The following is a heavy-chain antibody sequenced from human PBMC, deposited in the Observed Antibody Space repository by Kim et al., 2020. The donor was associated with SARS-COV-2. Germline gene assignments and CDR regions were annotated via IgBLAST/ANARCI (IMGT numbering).Heavy chain of an antibody. CDR3: ARDRLPHLLVVVPAASNY. CDR2: ISAYNGNT. Sequence: ASVKVSCKASGYTFTSYGISWVRQAPGQGLEWMGWISAYNGNTNYAQKLQGRVTMTTDTSTSTAYMELRSLRSDDTAVYYCARDRLPHLLVVVPAASNYWGQGTLVTVSS. D-gene: IGHD2-2*01. CDR1: GYTFTSYG. V-gene: IGHV1-18*01. J-gene: IGHJ4*02.